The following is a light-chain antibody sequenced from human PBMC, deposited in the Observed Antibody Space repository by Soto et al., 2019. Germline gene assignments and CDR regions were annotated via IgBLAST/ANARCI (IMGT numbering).Light chain of an antibody. CDR3: QPYTNWLT. J-gene: IGKJ4*01. CDR1: QSVSSS. Sequence: EIVMTQSPATLSVSPGERVTLSCRASQSVSSSLAWYQQKPGQSPRLLAYGASTRATGIPARFSASGSGTDSTITISSRQSDDVAVYYCQPYTNWLTLGGGKKVEIK. V-gene: IGKV3-15*01. CDR2: GAS.